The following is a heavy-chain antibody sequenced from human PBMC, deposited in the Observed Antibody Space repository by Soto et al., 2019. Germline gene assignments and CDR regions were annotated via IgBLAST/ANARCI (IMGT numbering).Heavy chain of an antibody. CDR3: ARDSLYSSSAPYNMDV. D-gene: IGHD6-6*01. Sequence: GGSLRLSCAASGFTFSSYSMNWVRQAPGKGLEWVSYISSSPSTIYYADSVKGRFTISRDNAKNSLYLQMNGLRAEDTAVYYCARDSLYSSSAPYNMDVWGKGTTVTVSS. CDR2: ISSSPSTI. V-gene: IGHV3-48*01. J-gene: IGHJ6*03. CDR1: GFTFSSYS.